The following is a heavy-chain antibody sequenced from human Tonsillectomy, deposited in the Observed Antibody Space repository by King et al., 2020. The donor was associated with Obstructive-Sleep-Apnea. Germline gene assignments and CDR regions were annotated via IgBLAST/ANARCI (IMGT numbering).Heavy chain of an antibody. J-gene: IGHJ6*02. Sequence: HVQLVESGGGVVQPGRSLRLSCAASGFTFSSYAMHWVRQAPGKGLEWVAVISYDGSNKYYADSVKGRFTISRDNSKNTLYLQMNSLRVEDTAVYYCARVIGDRLDYYYYYGMDVWGQGTTVTVSS. CDR3: ARVIGDRLDYYYYYGMDV. V-gene: IGHV3-30*04. CDR1: GFTFSSYA. D-gene: IGHD3-16*01. CDR2: ISYDGSNK.